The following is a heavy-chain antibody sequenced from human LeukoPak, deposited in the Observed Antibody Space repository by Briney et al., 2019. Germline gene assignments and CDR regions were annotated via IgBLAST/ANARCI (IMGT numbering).Heavy chain of an antibody. D-gene: IGHD2-21*01. CDR2: ISSTDAGT. J-gene: IGHJ4*02. CDR1: GFTFGDYA. Sequence: PGGSLRLSCTASGFTFGDYAMTWARQAPGKGLEWVSAISSTDAGTYHADSVRGRFTISRDSSKNTLYLQMNSLRAEDAAVYYCAKAPVTSCRGAYCYPFDYWGQGTLVTVSS. CDR3: AKAPVTSCRGAYCYPFDY. V-gene: IGHV3-23*01.